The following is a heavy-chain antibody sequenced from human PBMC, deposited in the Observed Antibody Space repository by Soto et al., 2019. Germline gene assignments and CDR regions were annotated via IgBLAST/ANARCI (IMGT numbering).Heavy chain of an antibody. Sequence: ASVKVSCKVSGYTLTELSMHWVRQAPGKGLERMGGFDPEDGETIYAQKFQGRVTMTEDTSTDTAYMELSSLRSEDTAVYYCATDPGGTKAFGYWGQGTLVTVSS. D-gene: IGHD1-26*01. CDR3: ATDPGGTKAFGY. CDR2: FDPEDGET. J-gene: IGHJ4*02. V-gene: IGHV1-24*01. CDR1: GYTLTELS.